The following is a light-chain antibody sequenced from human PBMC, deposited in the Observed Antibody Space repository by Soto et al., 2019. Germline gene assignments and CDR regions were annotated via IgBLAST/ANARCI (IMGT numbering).Light chain of an antibody. V-gene: IGLV2-23*01. CDR1: SSDVGSYNL. CDR2: EGS. CDR3: CSYAGSSSYG. J-gene: IGLJ1*01. Sequence: QSVLAQPASVSGSPGQSITISCTGTSSDVGSYNLVSWYQQHAGKAPKLMIYEGSKRPSGVSNRFSGSKSGNTASLTISGLQAEDEADYYCCSYAGSSSYGFGTGTKVTVL.